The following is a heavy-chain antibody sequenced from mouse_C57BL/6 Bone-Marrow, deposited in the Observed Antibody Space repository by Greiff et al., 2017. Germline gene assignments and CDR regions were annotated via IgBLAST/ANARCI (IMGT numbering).Heavy chain of an antibody. CDR3: TTGYDWFAY. CDR1: GFNIKDDY. V-gene: IGHV14-4*01. J-gene: IGHJ3*01. CDR2: IDPENGDT. D-gene: IGHD2-3*01. Sequence: DVQLQESGAELVRPGASVKLSCTASGFNIKDDYMHWVKQRPEQGLEWIGWIDPENGDTEYASKFQGKATITADTSSNTAYLQLSSLTSEDTAVYYCTTGYDWFAYWGQGTLVTVSA.